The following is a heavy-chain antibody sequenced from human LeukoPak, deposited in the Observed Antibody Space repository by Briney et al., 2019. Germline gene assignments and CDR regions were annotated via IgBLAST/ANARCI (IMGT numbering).Heavy chain of an antibody. CDR2: IYYSGST. V-gene: IGHV4-59*01. J-gene: IGHJ4*02. CDR1: GGSISSYF. CDR3: ARETSLAVAGTVYFDY. Sequence: PSETLSLTCTVPGGSISSYFWSWIRQPPGKGLEWIGSIYYSGSTNYNPSLKSRVTISVDTSKHHISLKLSSVTAADTAVYYCARETSLAVAGTVYFDYWGQGTLVTVSS. D-gene: IGHD6-19*01.